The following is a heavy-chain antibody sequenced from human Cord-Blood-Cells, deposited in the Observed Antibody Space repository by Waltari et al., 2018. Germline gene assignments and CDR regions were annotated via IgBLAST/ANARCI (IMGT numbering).Heavy chain of an antibody. Sequence: QVQLVQSGAEVKKPGASVKVSCKASGYTLTGYYMHWVRQAPGQGFEGMRGINPNSGGTTCAQKSQGRVTITRDTSINTAYMELSRLRSDDTAVYYCARDRWYYDSSGYYYFDYWGQGTLVTVSS. J-gene: IGHJ4*02. CDR1: GYTLTGYY. CDR3: ARDRWYYDSSGYYYFDY. V-gene: IGHV1-2*02. D-gene: IGHD3-22*01. CDR2: INPNSGGT.